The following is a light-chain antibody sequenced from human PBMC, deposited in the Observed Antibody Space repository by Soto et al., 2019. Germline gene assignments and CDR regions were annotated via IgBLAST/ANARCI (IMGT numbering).Light chain of an antibody. V-gene: IGLV2-14*01. CDR1: SSDVGSYDH. CDR2: EVS. J-gene: IGLJ1*01. Sequence: QSMLTQPASVSGSPGQSITISCSGTSSDVGSYDHVAWYQQFPGKTPKLMIYEVSNRPSGVSSRFSGSKSGNTASLTISGLQAEDEADYYCISYTGSSTSYVFGSGTKVTVL. CDR3: ISYTGSSTSYV.